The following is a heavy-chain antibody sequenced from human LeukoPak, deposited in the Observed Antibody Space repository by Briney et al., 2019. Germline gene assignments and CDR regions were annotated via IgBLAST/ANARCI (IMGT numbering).Heavy chain of an antibody. CDR2: IYTSGST. V-gene: IGHV4-4*07. D-gene: IGHD3-22*01. Sequence: SETLSLTCTVSGGSISSYYWSWIRQPAGKGLEWIGRIYTSGSTNYNPSLKSLVTMSVDTSKNQFSLKLSSVTAGDTAVYYCAREVDYYDSSGYYTHGAFDIWGQGTMVTVSS. J-gene: IGHJ3*02. CDR1: GGSISSYY. CDR3: AREVDYYDSSGYYTHGAFDI.